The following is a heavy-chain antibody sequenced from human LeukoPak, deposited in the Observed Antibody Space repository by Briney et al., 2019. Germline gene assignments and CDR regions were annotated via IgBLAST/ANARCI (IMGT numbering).Heavy chain of an antibody. CDR2: IIPILGIA. V-gene: IGHV1-69*04. CDR1: GGTFSSYA. CDR3: ARAGSSTSPGFDY. Sequence: SVKVSCKASGGTFSSYAISWVRQAPGQGLEWMGRIIPILGIANYAQKFQGRVTITADKSTSTAYMELSSLRSEDTAVYYCARAGSSTSPGFDYWGQGTLVTVSS. D-gene: IGHD2-2*01. J-gene: IGHJ4*02.